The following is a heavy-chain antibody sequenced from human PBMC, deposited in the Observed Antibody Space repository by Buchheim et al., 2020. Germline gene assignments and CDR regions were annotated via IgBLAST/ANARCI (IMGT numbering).Heavy chain of an antibody. CDR3: AKPSSGWFDYFDY. Sequence: QVQLVESGGGVVQPGRSLRLSCAASGFTFSSYGMHWVRQAPGKGLEWAAVISHDGSNKYYADSVKGRFTISRDNSKNTLYLQMNSLRAEDTAVYYCAKPSSGWFDYFDYWGQGTL. CDR1: GFTFSSYG. J-gene: IGHJ4*02. D-gene: IGHD6-19*01. V-gene: IGHV3-30*18. CDR2: ISHDGSNK.